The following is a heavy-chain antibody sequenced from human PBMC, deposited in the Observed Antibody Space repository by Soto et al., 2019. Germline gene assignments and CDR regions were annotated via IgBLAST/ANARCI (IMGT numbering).Heavy chain of an antibody. V-gene: IGHV4-4*02. J-gene: IGHJ4*02. CDR1: GGSISSSNW. D-gene: IGHD6-19*01. Sequence: QVQLQESGPGLVKPSGTLSLTCAVSGGSISSSNWWSWVRQPPGKGLEWIGEIYHSGSTNYNPSHKSRVTISVDKAKNQFSLKLSSVTAADTAVYYCARAPRYSSGWYDYFDYWGQGTLVTVSS. CDR3: ARAPRYSSGWYDYFDY. CDR2: IYHSGST.